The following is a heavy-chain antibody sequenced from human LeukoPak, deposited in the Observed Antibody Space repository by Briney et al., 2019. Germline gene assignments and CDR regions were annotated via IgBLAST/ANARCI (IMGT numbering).Heavy chain of an antibody. V-gene: IGHV1-24*01. J-gene: IGHJ6*03. Sequence: ASVKVSCKVSGYTLTELSMHWVRQAPGKGLEWMGGIDPEDGKTIYAQKFQGRVTMTEDKSKDTVYLELSSLRSEDTAVCYCATEVPAITILGVVSLMDVWGKGTTVTVSS. CDR2: IDPEDGKT. CDR3: ATEVPAITILGVVSLMDV. CDR1: GYTLTELS. D-gene: IGHD3-3*01.